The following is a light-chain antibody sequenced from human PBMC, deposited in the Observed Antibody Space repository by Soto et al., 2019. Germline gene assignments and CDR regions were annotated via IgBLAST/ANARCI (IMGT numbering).Light chain of an antibody. J-gene: IGKJ3*01. CDR3: PQNYSTPHT. CDR2: AAS. CDR1: QSISSY. Sequence: DIQMTQSPSSLSASVGDRVTITCRASQSISSYLNWYQQKPGKAPKLLIYAASSFHSGVPSRFSGGGFATDLTLTISSLQLEDFATYYCPQNYSTPHTIGPGTKVDIK. V-gene: IGKV1-39*01.